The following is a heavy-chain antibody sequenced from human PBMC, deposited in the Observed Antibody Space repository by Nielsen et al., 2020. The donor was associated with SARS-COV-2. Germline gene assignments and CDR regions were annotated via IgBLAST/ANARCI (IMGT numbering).Heavy chain of an antibody. V-gene: IGHV1-18*04. Sequence: ASVKVSCKASGYTFTNYGISWVRQAPGQGLEWLGWISGHNGDTYYAQKVQDRLTLTVDSSTSTAFLELTSLTSDDTAVYYCARYSTGWFSGLYWFDPWGQGTLVTVST. CDR2: ISGHNGDT. J-gene: IGHJ5*02. CDR3: ARYSTGWFSGLYWFDP. CDR1: GYTFTNYG. D-gene: IGHD2-2*01.